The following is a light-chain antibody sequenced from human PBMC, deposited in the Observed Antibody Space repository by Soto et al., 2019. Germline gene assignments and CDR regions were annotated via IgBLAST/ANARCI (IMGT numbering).Light chain of an antibody. CDR3: XHRNNWLGT. CDR1: QSVGSF. V-gene: IGKV3-11*01. Sequence: EIVLTQSPATLSLSPGERATLSCRASQSVGSFLAWYQQKSGQAPRLLIYDASNRAPGITARFSGSGSGTXXXLXXSXLEPEDFAVYXXXHRNNWLGTFGPGTKVDIK. J-gene: IGKJ3*01. CDR2: DAS.